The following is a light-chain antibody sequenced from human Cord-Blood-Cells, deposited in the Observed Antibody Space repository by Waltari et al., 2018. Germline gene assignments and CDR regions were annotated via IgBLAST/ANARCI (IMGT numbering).Light chain of an antibody. CDR2: EVS. V-gene: IGLV2-14*01. J-gene: IGLJ1*01. CDR1: SRDVGGYTY. CDR3: SSYTSSSTLV. Sequence: QSALTQPPPGSGPPGRPTTLSGTGTSRDVGGYTYVPWYQQHPGKAPKLMIYEVSNRPSGVSNRFSGSKSGNTASLTISGLQAEDEADYYCSSYTSSSTLVFGTGTKVTVL.